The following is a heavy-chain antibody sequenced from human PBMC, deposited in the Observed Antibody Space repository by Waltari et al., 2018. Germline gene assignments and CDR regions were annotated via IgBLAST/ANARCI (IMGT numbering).Heavy chain of an antibody. V-gene: IGHV4-4*08. CDR2: IYTSGST. Sequence: QVQLQESGPGLVKPSETLSLTCTVSGGSISSHYWSWIRQPPGKGLEWIGYIYTSGSTNYNPSLKSRVTMSVDTSKNQFSLKLSSVTAADTAVYYCARDGYYDSSGYYYGVYWGQGTLVTVSS. D-gene: IGHD3-22*01. J-gene: IGHJ4*02. CDR1: GGSISSHY. CDR3: ARDGYYDSSGYYYGVY.